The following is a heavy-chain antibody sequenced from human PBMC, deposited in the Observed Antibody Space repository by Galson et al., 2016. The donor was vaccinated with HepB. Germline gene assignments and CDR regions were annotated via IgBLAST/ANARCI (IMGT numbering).Heavy chain of an antibody. Sequence: ETLSLTCSVSGGSIGPGAYYWDWIRQSPGKGLEWIGNLYFGGNTYYNPSLRSRVTISVDASRNEFSLKLTSVTAADTAVYYCARRPYSYFDDSTSLDSWGQGTLVTVSS. CDR3: ARRPYSYFDDSTSLDS. CDR1: GGSIGPGAYY. V-gene: IGHV4-39*01. J-gene: IGHJ4*02. CDR2: LYFGGNT. D-gene: IGHD3-22*01.